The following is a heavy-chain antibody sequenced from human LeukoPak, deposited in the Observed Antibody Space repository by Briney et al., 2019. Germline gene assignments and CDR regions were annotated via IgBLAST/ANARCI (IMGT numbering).Heavy chain of an antibody. CDR1: GFTFSSYA. D-gene: IGHD5-18*01. CDR2: ISSNGGST. CDR3: ARDRSYGYLYDAFDI. Sequence: GGSLRLSCAASGFTFSSYAMHWVRQAPGKGLEYVSAISSNGGSTYYANSVKGRFTISRDNSKNTLYLQMGSLRAEDMAVYYCARDRSYGYLYDAFDIWGQGTMVTVPS. V-gene: IGHV3-64*01. J-gene: IGHJ3*02.